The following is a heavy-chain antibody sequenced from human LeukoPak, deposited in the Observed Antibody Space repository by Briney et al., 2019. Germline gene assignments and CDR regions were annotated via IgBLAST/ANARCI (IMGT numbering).Heavy chain of an antibody. D-gene: IGHD2-15*01. CDR3: AKDLGRGYCTRGNCYGPSFYYYYGMDV. V-gene: IGHV3-9*01. CDR1: GFTFSSYS. CDR2: ISWDSGSR. Sequence: GGSLRLSCAASGFTFSSYSMNWVRQAPGKGLEWVSGISWDSGSRDYADSVKGRSTISRDNAKNSLYLQMNSLRAEDTALYYCAKDLGRGYCTRGNCYGPSFYYYYGMDVWGQGTTVTVSS. J-gene: IGHJ6*02.